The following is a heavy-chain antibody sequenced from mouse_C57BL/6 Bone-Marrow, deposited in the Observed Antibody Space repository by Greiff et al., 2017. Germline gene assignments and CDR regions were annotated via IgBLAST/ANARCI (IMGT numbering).Heavy chain of an antibody. CDR3: ARFPYSRNAMDY. CDR2: INYDGSST. CDR1: GFTFSDYY. J-gene: IGHJ4*01. Sequence: EVMLVESEGGLVQPGSSMKLSCTASGFTFSDYYMAWVRQVPEKGLEWVANINYDGSSTYYLDSLKNRFIISRDNAKNILYLQMSSLKSEDTATYYCARFPYSRNAMDYWGQGTSVTVSS. V-gene: IGHV5-16*01. D-gene: IGHD2-5*01.